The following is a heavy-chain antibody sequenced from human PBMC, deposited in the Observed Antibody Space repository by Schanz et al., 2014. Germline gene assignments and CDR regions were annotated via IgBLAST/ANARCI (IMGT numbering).Heavy chain of an antibody. V-gene: IGHV1-69*04. J-gene: IGHJ4*02. CDR3: ARDRLECGAECYSVEVFEI. CDR2: IIPSLGLA. CDR1: GGIFSSFG. Sequence: VQLEQSGAEVKKPGSSVKVSCKASGGIFSSFGINWVRQAPGQGLEWMGRIIPSLGLAKYEQKFQDKVTITADTSTTTAYMELSGLRSEDTAVYYCARDRLECGAECYSVEVFEIWGQGTLVIVSS. D-gene: IGHD2-21*01.